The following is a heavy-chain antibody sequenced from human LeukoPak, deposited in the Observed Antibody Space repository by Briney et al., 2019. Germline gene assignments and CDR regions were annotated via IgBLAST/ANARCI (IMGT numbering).Heavy chain of an antibody. V-gene: IGHV4-30-2*01. J-gene: IGHJ4*02. CDR3: ARGSNYALDF. Sequence: SETLSLTCAVSGGSISSGDNSWRRFRQPPGKGLECIGFIFQSGSTYYNPSLKSRVTISIDRSKNQFSLILSSVTAADTAVYYCARGSNYALDFWGQGTLVTVSS. D-gene: IGHD5-18*01. CDR2: IFQSGST. CDR1: GGSISSGDNS.